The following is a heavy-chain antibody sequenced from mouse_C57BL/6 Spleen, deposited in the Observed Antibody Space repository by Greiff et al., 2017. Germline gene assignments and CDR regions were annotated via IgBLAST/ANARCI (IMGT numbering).Heavy chain of an antibody. CDR2: IRAGGSYT. D-gene: IGHD1-1*01. J-gene: IGHJ2*01. CDR1: GFTFSSYA. CDR3: ARERYYGSSPYYFDY. Sequence: EVMLVESGGGLVKPGGSLKLSCAASGFTFSSYAMSWVRQTPGQRLEWVATIRAGGSYTYYTDNVKGRFTISRDNAKNNLYLQMSHLKSEDTAMYDCARERYYGSSPYYFDYWGQGTTLTVSS. V-gene: IGHV5-4*01.